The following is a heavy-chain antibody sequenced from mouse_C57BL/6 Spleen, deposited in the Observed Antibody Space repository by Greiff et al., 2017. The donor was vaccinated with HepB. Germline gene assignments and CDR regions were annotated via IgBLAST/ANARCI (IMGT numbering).Heavy chain of an antibody. CDR2: ISSGGDYI. D-gene: IGHD2-3*01. Sequence: EVKLVESGEGLVKPGGSLKLSCAASGFTFSSYAMSWVRQTPEKRLEWVAYISSGGDYIYYADTVKGRFTISRDNARNTLYLQMSSLKSEDTAMYYCTRDGYYVDWYCDVWGTGTTVTVSS. CDR1: GFTFSSYA. V-gene: IGHV5-9-1*02. CDR3: TRDGYYVDWYCDV. J-gene: IGHJ1*03.